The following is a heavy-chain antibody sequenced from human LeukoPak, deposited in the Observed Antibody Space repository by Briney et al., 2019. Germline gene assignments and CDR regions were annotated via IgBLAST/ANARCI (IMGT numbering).Heavy chain of an antibody. D-gene: IGHD5-24*01. CDR1: GYTLTELS. Sequence: ASVKVSCKIYGYTLTELSMHWVRQAPGKGLEWMGTFDPEDVETIYAQKFQGRVTMTEDTSTDTAYMELNNLGSDDTAVYYCARVLHRKMAPGAFDIWGQGTMVTVSS. CDR3: ARVLHRKMAPGAFDI. CDR2: FDPEDVET. V-gene: IGHV1-24*01. J-gene: IGHJ3*02.